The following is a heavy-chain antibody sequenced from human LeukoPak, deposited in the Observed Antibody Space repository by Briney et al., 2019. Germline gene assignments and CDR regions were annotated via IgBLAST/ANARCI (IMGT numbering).Heavy chain of an antibody. CDR3: AKDFGRGRYYDSSGYSSEDPPFDY. J-gene: IGHJ4*02. CDR1: GFTFSSYA. D-gene: IGHD3-22*01. Sequence: GGSLRLSCAASGFTFSSYAMSWVRQAPGKGLEWVSAISGSGGSTYYADSVKGRLTISRDNSKNTLYLQMNSLRAEDTAVYYCAKDFGRGRYYDSSGYSSEDPPFDYWGQGTLVTVSS. V-gene: IGHV3-23*01. CDR2: ISGSGGST.